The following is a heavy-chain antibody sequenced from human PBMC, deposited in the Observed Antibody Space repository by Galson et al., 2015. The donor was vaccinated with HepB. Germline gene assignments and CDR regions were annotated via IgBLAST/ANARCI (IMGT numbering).Heavy chain of an antibody. V-gene: IGHV3-30*04. D-gene: IGHD3-22*01. Sequence: SLRLSCAASGFTFSSYAMHWVRQAPGKGLEWVAVISYDGSNKYYADSVKGRFTISRDNSKNTLYLQMNSLRAEDTAVYYCARGPYYYDSSGYYPIDYWGQGTLVTVSS. J-gene: IGHJ4*02. CDR2: ISYDGSNK. CDR1: GFTFSSYA. CDR3: ARGPYYYDSSGYYPIDY.